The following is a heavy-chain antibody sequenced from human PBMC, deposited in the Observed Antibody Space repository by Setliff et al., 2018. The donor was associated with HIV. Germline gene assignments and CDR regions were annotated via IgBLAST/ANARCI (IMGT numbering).Heavy chain of an antibody. CDR1: GYTFTYPY. CDR2: ISSYDGAK. D-gene: IGHD1-1*01. V-gene: IGHV1-2*02. Sequence: GASVKVSCKASGYTFTYPYLHWVRQAPGRGLEWMGWISSYDGAKRATGRFRGRVTMTTDTSINTAYMELSGVRSDDTAVYFCARQLSNSLDYWGQGTLVTVSS. J-gene: IGHJ4*02. CDR3: ARQLSNSLDY.